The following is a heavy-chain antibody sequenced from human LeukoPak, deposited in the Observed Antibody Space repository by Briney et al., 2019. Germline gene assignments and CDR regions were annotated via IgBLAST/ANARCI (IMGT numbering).Heavy chain of an antibody. CDR3: ARDLLLADNGGSSAHDY. Sequence: GRSLRLSCAASGFTFSSYSMNWVRQAPGKGLEWVSSISSSSSYIYYADSLKGRFTISRDNAKNSLYLQMNSLRAEDTAVYYCARDLLLADNGGSSAHDYWGQGTLVTVSS. V-gene: IGHV3-21*01. D-gene: IGHD2-15*01. J-gene: IGHJ4*02. CDR2: ISSSSSYI. CDR1: GFTFSSYS.